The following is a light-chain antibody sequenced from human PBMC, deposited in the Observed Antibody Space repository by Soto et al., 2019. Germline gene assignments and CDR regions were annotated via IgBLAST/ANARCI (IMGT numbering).Light chain of an antibody. J-gene: IGLJ1*01. Sequence: QSVLTQPPSVSGAPGQRVTISCTGSSSNIGAGYDVHWYQQLPRTAPKLLIFASYNRPSGVPDRFSGSKSGTSASLAITGLQAEDEAEYYCSSYAGSNSYVFGTGTKVTV. V-gene: IGLV1-40*01. CDR3: SSYAGSNSYV. CDR1: SSNIGAGYD. CDR2: ASY.